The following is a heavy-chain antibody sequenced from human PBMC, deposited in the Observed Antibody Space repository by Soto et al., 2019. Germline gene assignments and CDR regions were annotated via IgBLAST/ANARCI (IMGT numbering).Heavy chain of an antibody. CDR3: ARYRREAVAGYTLDN. CDR2: VYNSGST. CDR1: GGSISSNY. D-gene: IGHD6-13*01. V-gene: IGHV4-59*01. Sequence: SETLSLTCTVSGGSISSNYWTWIRHPPGKGLEWIGYVYNSGSTNYNPSLKSRVTISEDTSKSQFSLKVNSMTAADTAVYYCARYRREAVAGYTLDNWGQGILVTVSS. J-gene: IGHJ4*02.